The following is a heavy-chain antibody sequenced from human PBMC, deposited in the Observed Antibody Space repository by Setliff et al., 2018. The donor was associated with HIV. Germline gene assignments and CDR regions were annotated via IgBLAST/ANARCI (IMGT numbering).Heavy chain of an antibody. CDR2: INPSGGST. CDR1: GYTFITYY. CDR3: ARDHMSVGAWVGATSRGLFQH. V-gene: IGHV1-46*01. D-gene: IGHD1-26*01. Sequence: ASVKVSCKASGYTFITYYMHWVRQAPGQGLEWMGIINPSGGSTNYAQKFQGRVTMTRDKSTSTVYMELSSLRSEDTAVYYCARDHMSVGAWVGATSRGLFQHWGQGTLVTVSS. J-gene: IGHJ1*01.